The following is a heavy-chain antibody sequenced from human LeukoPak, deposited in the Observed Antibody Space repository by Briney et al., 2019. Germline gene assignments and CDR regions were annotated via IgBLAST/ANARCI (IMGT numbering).Heavy chain of an antibody. V-gene: IGHV1-69*05. D-gene: IGHD2-2*01. CDR2: IIPIFGTA. CDR3: ARGVRRTDCSSTRCYYYYYLDV. CDR1: GGTFSSYA. Sequence: SVKVSCKASGGTFSSYAISWVRQAPGQGLEWMGRIIPIFGTANYAQKFQGRVTITTDESTSTAYMELSSLRSEDTAVYYCARGVRRTDCSSTRCYYYYYLDVWGKGTTVTVSS. J-gene: IGHJ6*03.